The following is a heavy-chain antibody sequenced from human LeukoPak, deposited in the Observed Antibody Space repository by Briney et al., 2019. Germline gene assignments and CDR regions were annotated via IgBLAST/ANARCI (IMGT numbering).Heavy chain of an antibody. CDR3: ARIWLRAFDI. V-gene: IGHV5-51*01. Sequence: GESLKISCKGSGYTFTTHWIAWVRQMPGKGLEWMGIIYPDDSDTRYSPSFQGQVTISADKSISTAYLQWSSLKASDTAMYYCARIWLRAFDIWGQGTMVTVSS. CDR1: GYTFTTHW. D-gene: IGHD3-16*01. J-gene: IGHJ3*02. CDR2: IYPDDSDT.